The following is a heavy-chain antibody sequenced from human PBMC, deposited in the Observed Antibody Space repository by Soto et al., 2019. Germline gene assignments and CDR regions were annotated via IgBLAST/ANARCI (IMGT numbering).Heavy chain of an antibody. CDR3: ARLGPREMISRIDY. V-gene: IGHV4-59*01. D-gene: IGHD3-16*01. CDR2: IYYSGST. J-gene: IGHJ4*02. CDR1: GVSISSYY. Sequence: PSETLSLTCTVSGVSISSYYWSWIRQPPGKGLEWIGNIYYSGSTNYNPSLKSRVAISVDTSKNQFSLQLSSVTAADTAVYFCARLGPREMISRIDYWGQGTLVTVSS.